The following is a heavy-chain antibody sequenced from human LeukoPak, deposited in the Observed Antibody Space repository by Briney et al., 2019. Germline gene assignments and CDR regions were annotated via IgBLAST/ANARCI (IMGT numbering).Heavy chain of an antibody. CDR3: AKDPWFGEPLGHYGMDV. CDR2: ISWNSGSI. J-gene: IGHJ6*02. Sequence: HSGGSLRLSCAASGFTFDDYAMHWVRHAPGKGLEWVSGISWNSGSIGYADSVKGRFTISRDNAKNSLYLQMNSLRAEDTALYYCAKDPWFGEPLGHYGMDVWGQGTTVTVSS. D-gene: IGHD3-10*01. CDR1: GFTFDDYA. V-gene: IGHV3-9*01.